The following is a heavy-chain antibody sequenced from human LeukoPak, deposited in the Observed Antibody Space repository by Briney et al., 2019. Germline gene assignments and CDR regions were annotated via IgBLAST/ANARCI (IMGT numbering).Heavy chain of an antibody. D-gene: IGHD1-20*01. V-gene: IGHV3-30*02. CDR3: ATITGSPDY. CDR1: GFTINKYG. CDR2: ISHDGENK. Sequence: GGSLRLSCAASGFTINKYGIHWVRRAPGKGLEWVALISHDGENKFYADSVRGRFTISRDNSKNTVYLQMGSLRAEDTSLYYCATITGSPDYWGQGSLVIVSS. J-gene: IGHJ4*02.